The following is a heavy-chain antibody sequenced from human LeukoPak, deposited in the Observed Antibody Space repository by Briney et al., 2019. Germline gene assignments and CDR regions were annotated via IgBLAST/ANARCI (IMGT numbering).Heavy chain of an antibody. CDR2: IYHSGST. Sequence: PSETLSLTCTVSGGSISSSSNYWGWIRQPPGKGLEWIGSIYHSGSTYYNPSLKSRVTISVDTSKNQFSLKLNSVTAADTAVYYCARHGGYCRSTSCFEYFQYWGQGTLVTVPS. CDR1: GGSISSSSNY. D-gene: IGHD2-2*01. J-gene: IGHJ1*01. V-gene: IGHV4-39*01. CDR3: ARHGGYCRSTSCFEYFQY.